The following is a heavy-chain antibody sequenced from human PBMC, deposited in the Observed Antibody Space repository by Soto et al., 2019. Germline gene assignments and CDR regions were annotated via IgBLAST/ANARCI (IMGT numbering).Heavy chain of an antibody. J-gene: IGHJ4*02. CDR1: GYTFTSNG. D-gene: IGHD2-21*02. CDR3: ARALAYCGGDCYPIDY. CDR2: ISAYNGNT. V-gene: IGHV1-18*01. Sequence: GASVKVSCKASGYTFTSNGISWVRQAPGQGLEWMGWISAYNGNTNYAQKLQGRVTMTTDTSTSTAYMELRSLRSDDTAVYYCARALAYCGGDCYPIDYWGQGTLVTVS.